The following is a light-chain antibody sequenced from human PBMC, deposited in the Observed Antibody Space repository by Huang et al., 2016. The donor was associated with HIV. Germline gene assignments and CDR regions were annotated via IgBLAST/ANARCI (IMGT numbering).Light chain of an antibody. J-gene: IGKJ2*01. CDR2: DAS. CDR1: QSVSTK. CDR3: QQYNNWPPYT. Sequence: ERVMKQSPATLSVSPGERATLSCRASQSVSTKLAWYQQKPGQAPRLLIDDASTRATGIPARLSGSGSWTEVTLTISSLQSEDFAIYYCQQYNNWPPYTFGRGTKLEIK. V-gene: IGKV3-15*01.